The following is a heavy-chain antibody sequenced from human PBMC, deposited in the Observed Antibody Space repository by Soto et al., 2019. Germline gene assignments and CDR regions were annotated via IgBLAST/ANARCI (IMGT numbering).Heavy chain of an antibody. J-gene: IGHJ5*02. CDR2: INAGNGNT. Sequence: ASVKVSCKASGYTFTSYAMHWVRQAPGQRLEWMGWINAGNGNTKYSQKFQGRVTITRDTSASTAYMELSSLRSEDTAVYYCARGARYFDWLFRFDPWGQGTLVTVT. D-gene: IGHD3-9*01. CDR1: GYTFTSYA. CDR3: ARGARYFDWLFRFDP. V-gene: IGHV1-3*01.